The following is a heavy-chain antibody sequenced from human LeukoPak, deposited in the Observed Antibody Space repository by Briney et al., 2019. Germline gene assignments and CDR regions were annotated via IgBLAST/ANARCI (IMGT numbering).Heavy chain of an antibody. J-gene: IGHJ4*02. CDR1: GYSISSGYY. Sequence: SETLSLTCALSGYSISSGYYWGWIRQPPGKGLEWIGIIYHSGSTYYNPSLKSRVTISVDTSKNQFSLRVTSVTAADTAVYYCARHFVRSGSYWADYWGQGTLVTVSS. CDR2: IYHSGST. D-gene: IGHD1-26*01. V-gene: IGHV4-38-2*01. CDR3: ARHFVRSGSYWADY.